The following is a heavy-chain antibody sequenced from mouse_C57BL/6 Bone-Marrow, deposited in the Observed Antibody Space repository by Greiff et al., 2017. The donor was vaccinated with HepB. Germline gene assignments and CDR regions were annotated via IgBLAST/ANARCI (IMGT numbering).Heavy chain of an antibody. CDR1: GYTFTSYW. CDR3: ASSGTLDY. V-gene: IGHV1-64*01. CDR2: IHPNSGST. Sequence: VQLQESGAELVKPGASVKLSCKASGYTFTSYWMHWVKQRPGQGLEWIGMIHPNSGSTNYNEKFKSKATLTVDKSSSTAYMQLSSLTSEDSAVYYCASSGTLDYWGQGTTLTVSS. D-gene: IGHD4-1*01. J-gene: IGHJ2*01.